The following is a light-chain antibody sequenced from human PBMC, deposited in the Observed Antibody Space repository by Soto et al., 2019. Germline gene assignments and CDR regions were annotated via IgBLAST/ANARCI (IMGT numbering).Light chain of an antibody. CDR2: KAS. CDR1: QNIRAW. CDR3: HQYNSYPWT. V-gene: IGKV1-5*03. Sequence: DIQMTQSPSTLSASVGDRVTITCRASQNIRAWLAWYQQKPGKAPKLLIYKASNLYSGVPSRFSGSASGTEFTLTISSLQPDDFAIYYCHQYNSYPWTFGQETKVDIK. J-gene: IGKJ1*01.